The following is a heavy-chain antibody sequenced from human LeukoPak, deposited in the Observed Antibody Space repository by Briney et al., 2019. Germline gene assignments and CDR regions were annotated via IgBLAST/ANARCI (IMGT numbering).Heavy chain of an antibody. D-gene: IGHD6-13*01. Sequence: GGSLRLSCAASGFTFSSYAMSWVRQAPGKGLEWVSAISGSGGSTYYADSVKGRFTISRDNSKNTLYLQMNSLRAEDTAVYYCAKDKDRGYSSSWYVDYWGQGTPVTVSS. CDR3: AKDKDRGYSSSWYVDY. V-gene: IGHV3-23*01. J-gene: IGHJ4*02. CDR1: GFTFSSYA. CDR2: ISGSGGST.